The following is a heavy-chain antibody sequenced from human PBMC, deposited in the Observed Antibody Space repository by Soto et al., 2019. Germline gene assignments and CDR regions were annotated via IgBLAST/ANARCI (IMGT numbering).Heavy chain of an antibody. CDR2: IVPALGIV. V-gene: IGHV1-69*04. J-gene: IGHJ5*02. Sequence: QVQLEQSGAEAKKPGSSVNVSCKTSGGDFKNYGLSWVRQAPGQGLEWMGGIVPALGIVKYGQTFQGCLKTSADAGTTTELMELSGLNADNTPVYYCAREIVENGSHAWGQGTLVIVSS. D-gene: IGHD2-15*01. CDR3: AREIVENGSHA. CDR1: GGDFKNYG.